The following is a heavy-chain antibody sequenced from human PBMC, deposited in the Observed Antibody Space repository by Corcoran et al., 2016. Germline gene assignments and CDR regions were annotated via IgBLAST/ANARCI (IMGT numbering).Heavy chain of an antibody. CDR1: GGSVSSGSYY. D-gene: IGHD6-19*01. CDR2: IYYSGST. Sequence: QVQLQESGPGLVKPSETLSLTCTVSGGSVSSGSYYWSWIRQPPGKGLEWIGYIYYSGSTNYNPSLKSRVTISVDTSKNQFSLKLSSVTAADTAVYDCASWTVAGSRFDYWGQGTLVTVSS. J-gene: IGHJ4*02. CDR3: ASWTVAGSRFDY. V-gene: IGHV4-61*01.